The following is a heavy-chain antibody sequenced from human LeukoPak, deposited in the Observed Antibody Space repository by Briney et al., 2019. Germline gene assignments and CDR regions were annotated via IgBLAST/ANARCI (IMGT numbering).Heavy chain of an antibody. CDR3: ARDSSGWFPDY. CDR1: GYTFTSHG. J-gene: IGHJ4*02. Sequence: ASVKVSCKASGYTFTSHGISWVRQAPGQGLEWMGWISAYNGNANYAQKLQGRVTMTTDTSTSTAYMELRSLRSDDTAVYYCARDSSGWFPDYWGQGTLVTVSS. V-gene: IGHV1-18*04. CDR2: ISAYNGNA. D-gene: IGHD6-19*01.